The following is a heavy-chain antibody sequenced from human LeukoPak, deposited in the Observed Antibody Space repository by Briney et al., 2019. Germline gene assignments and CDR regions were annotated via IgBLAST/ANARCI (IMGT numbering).Heavy chain of an antibody. V-gene: IGHV4-38-2*02. CDR1: GYSISSGYY. D-gene: IGHD6-13*01. CDR2: IYHSGST. CDR3: SRGPIAAANDY. J-gene: IGHJ4*02. Sequence: SETLSLTCTVSGYSISSGYYWGWIRQPPGKGLEWIGSIYHSGSTYYNPSLKSRVTISVDTSKNQFSLKLSSVTAADTAVYYCSRGPIAAANDYWGQGTLVTVSS.